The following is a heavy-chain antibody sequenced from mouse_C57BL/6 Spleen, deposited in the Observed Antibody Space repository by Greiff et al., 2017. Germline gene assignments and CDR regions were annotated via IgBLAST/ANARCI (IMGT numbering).Heavy chain of an antibody. CDR1: GYTFTSYW. D-gene: IGHD2-5*01. V-gene: IGHV1-55*01. CDR2: IHPGSGST. Sequence: VQLQQPGAELVKPGASVKMSCKASGYTFTSYWITWVKQRPGQGLEWIGDIHPGSGSTNYNEKFKSKATLTVDTSSSTAYMQLSSLTSEDSAVYYCARGRSYYSNRYYYAMDYWGQGTSVTVSS. CDR3: ARGRSYYSNRYYYAMDY. J-gene: IGHJ4*01.